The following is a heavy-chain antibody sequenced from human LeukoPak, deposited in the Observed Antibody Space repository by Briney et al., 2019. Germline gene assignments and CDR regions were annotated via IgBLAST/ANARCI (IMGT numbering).Heavy chain of an antibody. D-gene: IGHD3-10*01. V-gene: IGHV3-30*18. CDR2: ISNDGSIK. J-gene: IGHJ4*02. Sequence: PGGTRSFPGAAPGSTFNNHAMHGVRQAPAKGRGWGAVISNDGSIKLYGESVKGRLTISRDDSKNTLYLQMNSLKTEDTAVYYCAKDRAFQAAGVTDYWGQGTLVTVSS. CDR3: AKDRAFQAAGVTDY. CDR1: GSTFNNHA.